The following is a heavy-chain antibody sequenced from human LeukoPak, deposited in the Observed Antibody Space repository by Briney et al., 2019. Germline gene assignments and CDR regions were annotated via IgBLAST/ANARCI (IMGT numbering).Heavy chain of an antibody. D-gene: IGHD6-13*01. CDR3: ARDLDSSSWYLNGFDY. Sequence: GGALRLSCAASGFTFSSYWMSWVRQAPGKGLEWVANIKQDGSEKYYVDSVKGRFTISRDNAKNSLYLQMNSVRAEDTAVYYCARDLDSSSWYLNGFDYWGQGTLVTVSS. CDR2: IKQDGSEK. V-gene: IGHV3-7*01. J-gene: IGHJ4*02. CDR1: GFTFSSYW.